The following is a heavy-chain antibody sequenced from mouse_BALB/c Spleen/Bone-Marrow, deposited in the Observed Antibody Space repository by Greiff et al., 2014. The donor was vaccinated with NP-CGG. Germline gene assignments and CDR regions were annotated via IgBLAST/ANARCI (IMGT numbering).Heavy chain of an antibody. D-gene: IGHD2-2*01. Sequence: VQLQQPGAELVKSGASVKLSCTASGFNTKDTYMHWVKQRPEQGLEWIGRIDPANGNTKYDPKFQGKATITADTSSNTAYLQLSSLTSEDTAVYYCASYVYGYYFDYWGQGTTLTVSS. V-gene: IGHV14-3*02. CDR3: ASYVYGYYFDY. CDR2: IDPANGNT. CDR1: GFNTKDTY. J-gene: IGHJ2*01.